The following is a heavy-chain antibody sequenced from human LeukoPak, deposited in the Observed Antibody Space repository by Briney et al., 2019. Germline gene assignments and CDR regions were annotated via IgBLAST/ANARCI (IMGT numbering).Heavy chain of an antibody. CDR3: ARVKTYGDYECWFDP. CDR2: ISSSGSYT. J-gene: IGHJ5*02. Sequence: GGSLRLSCAASGFTFSDYYMSWIRQAPGKGLEWVSYISSSGSYTNYADSVKGRFTISRDNAKNSLYLQMNSLRAEDTAVYYCARVKTYGDYECWFDPWGQGTLVTVSS. V-gene: IGHV3-11*06. D-gene: IGHD4-17*01. CDR1: GFTFSDYY.